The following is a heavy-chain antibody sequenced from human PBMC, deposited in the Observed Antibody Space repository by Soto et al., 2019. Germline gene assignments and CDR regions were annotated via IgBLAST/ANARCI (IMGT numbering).Heavy chain of an antibody. CDR2: ISYDGSNK. V-gene: IGHV3-30-3*01. J-gene: IGHJ4*02. D-gene: IGHD3-10*01. CDR1: GFTFSSYA. Sequence: GGSLRLSCAASGFTFSSYAMHWVRQAPGKGLEWVAVISYDGSNKYYADSVKGRFTISRDNSKNTLYLQMNSLRAEDTAVYYCARDGSGSYQWGYYFDYWGQGTLVTVSS. CDR3: ARDGSGSYQWGYYFDY.